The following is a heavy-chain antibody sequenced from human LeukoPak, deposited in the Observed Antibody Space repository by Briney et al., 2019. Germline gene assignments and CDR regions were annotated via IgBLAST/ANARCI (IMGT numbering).Heavy chain of an antibody. CDR1: GGSINSYY. CDR3: ARRAYCGGDCWWFDP. D-gene: IGHD2-21*02. Sequence: SETLSLTCTVSGGSINSYYWSWIRQPPGKGLEWIGYIYYSGSTNYSPSLKGRVTISVDTSKNQFSLKLSSVTAADTAVYYCARRAYCGGDCWWFDPWGQGTLVTVSS. J-gene: IGHJ5*02. CDR2: IYYSGST. V-gene: IGHV4-59*08.